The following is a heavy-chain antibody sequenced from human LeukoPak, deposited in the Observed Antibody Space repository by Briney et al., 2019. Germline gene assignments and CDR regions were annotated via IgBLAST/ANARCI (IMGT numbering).Heavy chain of an antibody. CDR3: ARGSDGSGSYLGWFDP. Sequence: SETLSLTCTVSGGSISGYYWSWIRQPPGKGLEWIGYIYYSGSTNYNPSLKSRVTISVDTSKNQFSLKLSSVTAADTAVYYCARGSDGSGSYLGWFDPWGQGTLVTVSS. J-gene: IGHJ5*02. CDR1: GGSISGYY. V-gene: IGHV4-59*12. CDR2: IYYSGST. D-gene: IGHD3-10*01.